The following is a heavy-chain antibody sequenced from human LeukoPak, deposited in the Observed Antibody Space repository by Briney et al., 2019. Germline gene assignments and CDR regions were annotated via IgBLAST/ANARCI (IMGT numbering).Heavy chain of an antibody. Sequence: PSETLSLTCNDPGGSMSSYNWSCVRHPPGEGLERIGYIYNSGSTNYNSALEGRVTISVDTSKSQFSLKLTSVTAADTAVYYCARGLTGTQLDFFDYWGQGTLVTVSS. CDR1: GGSMSSYN. J-gene: IGHJ4*02. D-gene: IGHD1-20*01. V-gene: IGHV4-59*01. CDR3: ARGLTGTQLDFFDY. CDR2: IYNSGST.